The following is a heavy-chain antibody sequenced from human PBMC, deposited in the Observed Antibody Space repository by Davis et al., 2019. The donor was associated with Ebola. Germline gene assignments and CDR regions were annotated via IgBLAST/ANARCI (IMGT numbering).Heavy chain of an antibody. CDR1: GGSISSGYY. CDR3: FTDSMVRGVIY. D-gene: IGHD3-10*01. J-gene: IGHJ4*02. V-gene: IGHV4-38-2*01. Sequence: MPSETLSLTCSVSGGSISSGYYWGWIRQPPGKGLEWIGSIFHSGSTYYNPSLKSRVTISVDTSKNQFSLKLSSVTAADTAVYYCFTDSMVRGVIYWGQGTLVTVSS. CDR2: IFHSGST.